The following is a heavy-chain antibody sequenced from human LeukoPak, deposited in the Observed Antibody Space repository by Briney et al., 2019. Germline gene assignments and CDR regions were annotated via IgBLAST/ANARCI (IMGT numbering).Heavy chain of an antibody. CDR1: GFTFSSYW. D-gene: IGHD2-2*02. CDR2: IKQDGSEK. Sequence: GGSLRLSCAASGFTFSSYWMSWVRQAPGKGLEWVANIKQDGSEKYYVDSVKGRFTISRDNAKNSLYLQMKSLRAEDTAVYYCARDPCSSTSCYTPFDYWGQGTLVTVSS. CDR3: ARDPCSSTSCYTPFDY. V-gene: IGHV3-7*03. J-gene: IGHJ4*02.